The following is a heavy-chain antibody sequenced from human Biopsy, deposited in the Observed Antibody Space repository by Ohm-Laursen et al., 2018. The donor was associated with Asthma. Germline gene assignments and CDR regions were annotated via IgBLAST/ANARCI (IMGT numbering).Heavy chain of an antibody. Sequence: SLRLSCAASGFTFSSYSMHWVRQAPGRGPEYVSFIATDGSNKFYADSVKGRFTVSRDNSKHTLYLHMTGLRPEDTGVYYCVKDHSAGYYYFDDWGQGAQVTASS. J-gene: IGHJ4*02. V-gene: IGHV3-64D*08. D-gene: IGHD2-21*01. CDR3: VKDHSAGYYYFDD. CDR2: IATDGSNK. CDR1: GFTFSSYS.